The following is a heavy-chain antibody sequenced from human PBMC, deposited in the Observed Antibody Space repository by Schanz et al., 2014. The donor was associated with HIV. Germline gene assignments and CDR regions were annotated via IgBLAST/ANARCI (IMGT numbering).Heavy chain of an antibody. Sequence: EVQLVESGGGLVEPGGSLRLSCEASGFSFSSFSMNWVRQAPGKGLEWVSSISESGGRTYYADSVNGRFTISRDNSKNTLYLQMNSLRADDTAVYYCAKGWRGYSISSLVDYWGQGSLVTVSS. V-gene: IGHV3-23*04. CDR2: ISESGGRT. D-gene: IGHD6-6*01. J-gene: IGHJ4*02. CDR3: AKGWRGYSISSLVDY. CDR1: GFSFSSFS.